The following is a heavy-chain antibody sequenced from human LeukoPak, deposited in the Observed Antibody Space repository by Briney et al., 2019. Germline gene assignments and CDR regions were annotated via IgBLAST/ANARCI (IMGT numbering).Heavy chain of an antibody. D-gene: IGHD6-13*01. V-gene: IGHV4-34*01. J-gene: IGHJ4*02. Sequence: SETLSLTCTVYGGSFSGYYWSWIRQPPGKGLEWIGEINHSGSTNYNPSLKSRVTISVDTSKNQFSLKLSSVTAADTAVYYCARTYSSSWYTRLYFDYWGQGTLVTVSS. CDR2: INHSGST. CDR3: ARTYSSSWYTRLYFDY. CDR1: GGSFSGYY.